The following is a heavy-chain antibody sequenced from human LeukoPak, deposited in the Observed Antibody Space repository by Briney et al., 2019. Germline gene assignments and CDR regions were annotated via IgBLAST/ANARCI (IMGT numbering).Heavy chain of an antibody. V-gene: IGHV4-39*01. CDR3: ASPRGNMVRGTYMDV. J-gene: IGHJ6*03. Sequence: SETLPLTCTVSGGSISSSSYYWGWIRQPPGKGLEWIGSIYYSGSTYYNPSLKSRVTISVDTSKNQFSLKLSSVTAADTAVYYCASPRGNMVRGTYMDVWGKGTTVTVSS. CDR2: IYYSGST. CDR1: GGSISSSSYY. D-gene: IGHD3-10*01.